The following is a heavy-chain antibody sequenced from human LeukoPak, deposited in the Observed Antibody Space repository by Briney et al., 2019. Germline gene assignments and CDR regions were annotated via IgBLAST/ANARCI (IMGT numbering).Heavy chain of an antibody. CDR2: IKEDGSEK. J-gene: IGHJ4*02. Sequence: SGGSLRLSCAASGFAFRRYWMSWVRQAPGKGLEWLANIKEDGSEKYYVDSVKGRFTISRDNAKNSLYLQMNSLRAEDTAVYYFARDDIATYDYWGQGTLVTVSS. V-gene: IGHV3-7*01. D-gene: IGHD2-15*01. CDR3: ARDDIATYDY. CDR1: GFAFRRYW.